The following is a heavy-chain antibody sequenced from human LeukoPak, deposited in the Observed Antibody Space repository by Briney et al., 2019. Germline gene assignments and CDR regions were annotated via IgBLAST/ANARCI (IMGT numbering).Heavy chain of an antibody. CDR1: GFTFSSYS. V-gene: IGHV3-21*04. CDR3: AKEGYSYGPFDY. CDR2: ISSSSSYI. J-gene: IGHJ4*02. D-gene: IGHD5-18*01. Sequence: GGSLRLSCAASGFTFSSYSMNWVRQAPGKGLEWVSSISSSSSYIYYADSVKGRFTISRDNSKNTLYLQMNSLRAEDTAVYYCAKEGYSYGPFDYWGQGTLVTVSS.